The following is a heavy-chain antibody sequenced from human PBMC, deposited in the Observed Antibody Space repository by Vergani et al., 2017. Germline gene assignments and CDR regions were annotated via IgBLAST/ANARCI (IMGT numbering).Heavy chain of an antibody. V-gene: IGHV5-51*03. CDR1: GYSITNYW. D-gene: IGHD3-3*01. CDR3: AKTHDXSSLYSSYNWFDP. CDR2: IYAGDSDV. Sequence: EVQLVQSGAEVKKPGESLKISCQGSGYSITNYWIAWVRQRPGKGLEWMGIIYAGDSDVRYSPSFQGQVTMSVDKSLSTAYLQWSSLKASDTATYHCAKTHDXSSLYSSYNWFDPWGQGTQVTVSS. J-gene: IGHJ5*02.